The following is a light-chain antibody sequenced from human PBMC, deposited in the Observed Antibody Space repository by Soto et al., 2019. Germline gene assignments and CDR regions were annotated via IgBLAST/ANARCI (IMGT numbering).Light chain of an antibody. Sequence: DIQMTQSPSSLSASVGDRVTITCRASQNISTYLNWYQQKPGKAPKLLIYAASSLQSGVPSRFSGSGSGTDFTFTISSLQPEDIATYHCQQYDNLPFTFGPGTTVDIK. J-gene: IGKJ3*01. CDR1: QNISTY. V-gene: IGKV1-33*01. CDR3: QQYDNLPFT. CDR2: AAS.